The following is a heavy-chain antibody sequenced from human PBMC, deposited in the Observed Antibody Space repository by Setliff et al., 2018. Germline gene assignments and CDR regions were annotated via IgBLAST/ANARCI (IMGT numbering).Heavy chain of an antibody. V-gene: IGHV5-51*01. CDR3: ARQARGYYYDSSGYYRASPGYYYMDV. CDR1: GHSFNTYW. CDR2: IYPGDSDT. J-gene: IGHJ6*03. Sequence: GESLKISCKGSGHSFNTYWITWVRQMPGKGPEWMGTIYPGDSDTRCNPSFQGQVTISADKSISTAYLQWSSLKASDTAMYYCARQARGYYYDSSGYYRASPGYYYMDVWGKGTTVTVSS. D-gene: IGHD3-22*01.